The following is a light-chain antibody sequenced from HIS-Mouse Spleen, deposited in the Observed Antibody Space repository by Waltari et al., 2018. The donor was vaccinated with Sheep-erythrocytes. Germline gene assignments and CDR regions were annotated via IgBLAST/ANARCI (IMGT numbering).Light chain of an antibody. CDR3: CSYAGSYNHV. J-gene: IGLJ1*01. CDR2: EVS. Sequence: QSALTQPRSVSGSPGQSVTISCTGTSSDVGRYNYVSWYQQHPGKAPKLMIYEVSKRPSGVPDRFSGSKSGNTASLTISGIQAEDEADYYCCSYAGSYNHVFATGTKVTVL. CDR1: SSDVGRYNY. V-gene: IGLV2-11*01.